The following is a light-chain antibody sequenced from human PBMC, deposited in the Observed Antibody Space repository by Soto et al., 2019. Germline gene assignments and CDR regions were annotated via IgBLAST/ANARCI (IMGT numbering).Light chain of an antibody. J-gene: IGKJ5*01. Sequence: DIQMTQSPSTLSASVGDRVTITCRASQSISSWLAWYQQKPGKAPKLLIHEASNLESGVSSRFSGSRSGTEFTLTISSLQPDDFATYYCRHYNSYPITFGQGTRLEIK. V-gene: IGKV1-5*03. CDR3: RHYNSYPIT. CDR2: EAS. CDR1: QSISSW.